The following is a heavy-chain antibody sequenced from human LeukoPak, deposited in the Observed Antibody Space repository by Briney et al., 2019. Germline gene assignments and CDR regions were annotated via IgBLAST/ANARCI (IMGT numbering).Heavy chain of an antibody. Sequence: KSSETLSLTCTVSGGSISSYYWSWIRQPPGKGLEWIEYIYYSGSTNYNPSLKSRVTISVDTSKNQFSLKLSSVTAADTAVYYCARGNYGSAYYYMDVWGKGTTVTISS. J-gene: IGHJ6*03. D-gene: IGHD3-10*01. CDR1: GGSISSYY. CDR3: ARGNYGSAYYYMDV. V-gene: IGHV4-59*01. CDR2: IYYSGST.